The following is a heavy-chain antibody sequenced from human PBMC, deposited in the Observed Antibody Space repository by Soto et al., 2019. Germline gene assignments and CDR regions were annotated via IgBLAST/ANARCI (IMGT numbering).Heavy chain of an antibody. V-gene: IGHV4-39*01. Sequence: PSEALSLTCAVSGGSISSSDFYWGWLRQTPGKGLEFIGSMYYSGTTYYNPSLKSRVTISVDTSKNQITLKLISVTAADTAVYYCAVVDSTGNWFDPWGEGALVTVSS. J-gene: IGHJ5*02. CDR2: MYYSGTT. CDR1: GGSISSSDFY. D-gene: IGHD6-25*01. CDR3: AVVDSTGNWFDP.